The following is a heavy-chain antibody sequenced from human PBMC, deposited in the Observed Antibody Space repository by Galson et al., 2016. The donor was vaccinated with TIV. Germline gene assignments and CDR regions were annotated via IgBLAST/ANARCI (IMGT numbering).Heavy chain of an antibody. CDR2: ITPNSGGT. J-gene: IGHJ3*02. D-gene: IGHD1/OR15-1a*01. CDR1: GYTFTEYY. CDR3: AKIGQEHDAFDI. Sequence: CKASGYTFTEYYIHWVRQAPGQGLEWMGWITPNSGGTMYAQKFQGWVTMTRDTSITTAYMELSRLKSDDTAVYYCAKIGQEHDAFDIWGQGTTVTVFS. V-gene: IGHV1-2*04.